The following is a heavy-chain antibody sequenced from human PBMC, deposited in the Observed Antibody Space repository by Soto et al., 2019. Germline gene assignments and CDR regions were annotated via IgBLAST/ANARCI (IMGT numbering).Heavy chain of an antibody. CDR2: INHSGST. J-gene: IGHJ3*02. Sequence: SETLSLSRAVHFSSFLGYYSSTIYQPPWKGLEWIGEINHSGSTNYNPSLKSRVTISVDTSKNQFSLKLSSVTAADTAVYYCARVPYCSGRSCNMDAFDIWGQGTMVT. CDR1: FSSFLGYY. V-gene: IGHV4-34*01. D-gene: IGHD2-15*01. CDR3: ARVPYCSGRSCNMDAFDI.